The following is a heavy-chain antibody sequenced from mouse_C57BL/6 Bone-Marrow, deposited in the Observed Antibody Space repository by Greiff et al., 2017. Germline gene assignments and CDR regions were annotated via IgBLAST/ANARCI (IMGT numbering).Heavy chain of an antibody. CDR2: SRNKANDYTT. D-gene: IGHD1-2*01. Sequence: EVKLMESGGGLVQSGRSLRLSCATSGFTFSDFYMEWVRQAPGKGLEWIAASRNKANDYTTASSASVKGRFIVSRDTSQSILYLQMNALRAEDTASYYGARDHHNYGRDYWGQGTTLTVAS. V-gene: IGHV7-1*01. CDR1: GFTFSDFY. J-gene: IGHJ2*01. CDR3: ARDHHNYGRDY.